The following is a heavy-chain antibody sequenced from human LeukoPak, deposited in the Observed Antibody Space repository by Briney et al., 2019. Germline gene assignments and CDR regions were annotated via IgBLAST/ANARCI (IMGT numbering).Heavy chain of an antibody. Sequence: PSETLSLTCTVSGGSISGYYWTWIRQPAGKGLEWIGRIYSSGSTTHNPSLKSRVTMSVDTSKNQFSLRMSSVTAADTAVYYCARAYTGFGTWSHYYGVDVWGQGTTVTVSS. CDR3: ARAYTGFGTWSHYYGVDV. D-gene: IGHD3-10*01. CDR1: GGSISGYY. CDR2: IYSSGST. J-gene: IGHJ6*02. V-gene: IGHV4-4*07.